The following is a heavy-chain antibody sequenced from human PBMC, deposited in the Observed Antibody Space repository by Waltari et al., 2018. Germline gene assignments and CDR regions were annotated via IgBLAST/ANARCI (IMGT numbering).Heavy chain of an antibody. D-gene: IGHD5-18*01. V-gene: IGHV1-69*01. CDR3: ARGRYSYGPRPSGDFDY. CDR1: GGTFSSYA. J-gene: IGHJ4*02. Sequence: QVQLVQSGAEVKKPGSSVKVSCKASGGTFSSYAISWVRQAPGQGLEWMGGIIPIFGTANHAQKFQGRVTITAEESTSTAYMELSSLRSEDTAVYYCARGRYSYGPRPSGDFDYWGQGTLVTVSS. CDR2: IIPIFGTA.